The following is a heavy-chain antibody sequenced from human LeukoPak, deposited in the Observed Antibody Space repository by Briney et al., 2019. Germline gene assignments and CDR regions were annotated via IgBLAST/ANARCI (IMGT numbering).Heavy chain of an antibody. CDR1: GDSISSDSYC. J-gene: IGHJ3*02. Sequence: SETLSLTCTVSGDSISSDSYCWAWIRQPPGKGLEWIGSGFYSGGTSYNPSLKSRVAVSVDTSRNQFSLQLTSVTAADTALYYCARHLTTVAGPMMLLISGDDAFDIWGQGTMVTVSS. CDR3: ARHLTTVAGPMMLLISGDDAFDI. V-gene: IGHV4-39*07. D-gene: IGHD4-23*01. CDR2: GFYSGGT.